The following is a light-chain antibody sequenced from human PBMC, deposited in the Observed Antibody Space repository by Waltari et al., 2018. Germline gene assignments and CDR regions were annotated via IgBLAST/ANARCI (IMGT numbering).Light chain of an antibody. J-gene: IGLJ2*01. CDR2: EDR. Sequence: SYELPQPPSVSVSPGQTARITCSGDAFLTTYAYWYQQKSVQAPVLVIYEDRKRPSRFPEWLSGHRSRTTATLTGSGPKVDDEADYYCSSTDSSSKVFGGATKVTVL. V-gene: IGLV3-10*01. CDR3: SSTDSSSKV. CDR1: AFLTTY.